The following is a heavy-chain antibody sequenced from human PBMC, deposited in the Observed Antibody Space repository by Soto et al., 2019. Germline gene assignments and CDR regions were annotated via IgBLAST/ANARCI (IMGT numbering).Heavy chain of an antibody. D-gene: IGHD3-22*01. J-gene: IGHJ4*02. Sequence: ASVKVSCKASGYTFTGYYMHWVRQAPGQGLEWMGWINPNSGGTNYAQKFQCWVTMTRDTSISTAYMELSRLRSDDTAVYYCARVGGAMYYYDSSGYYDYWGQGTLVTVSS. CDR1: GYTFTGYY. CDR2: INPNSGGT. CDR3: ARVGGAMYYYDSSGYYDY. V-gene: IGHV1-2*04.